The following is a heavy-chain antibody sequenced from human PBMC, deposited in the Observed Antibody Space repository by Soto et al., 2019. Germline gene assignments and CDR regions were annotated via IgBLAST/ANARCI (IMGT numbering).Heavy chain of an antibody. Sequence: PSETLSLTCTVSGGSISSYYWSWIRQPPGKGLEWIGYIYYSGSTNDNPSLKSRVTISVDTSKNQFSLKLSSVTAADTAVYYCAIQVVAAIGYNWFDPWGQGTLVPVSS. CDR1: GGSISSYY. V-gene: IGHV4-59*08. CDR2: IYYSGST. CDR3: AIQVVAAIGYNWFDP. D-gene: IGHD2-15*01. J-gene: IGHJ5*02.